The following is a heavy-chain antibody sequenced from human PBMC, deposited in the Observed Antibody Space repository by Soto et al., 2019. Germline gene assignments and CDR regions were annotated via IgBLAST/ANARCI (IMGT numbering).Heavy chain of an antibody. CDR3: ARGIAAAGTRYNWFDP. Sequence: QVTLKESGPVLVKPTEALTLTCTVSGFSLSNARMGVSWIRQPPGKALEWLAHIFSNDVKSYSTSLKSRLTISKDTSKSQVVLTMTNMDPVDTATYYCARGIAAAGTRYNWFDPWGQGTLVTVSS. CDR1: GFSLSNARMG. D-gene: IGHD6-13*01. V-gene: IGHV2-26*01. J-gene: IGHJ5*02. CDR2: IFSNDVK.